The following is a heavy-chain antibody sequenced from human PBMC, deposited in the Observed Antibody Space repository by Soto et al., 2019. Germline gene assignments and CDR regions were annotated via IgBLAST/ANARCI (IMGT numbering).Heavy chain of an antibody. V-gene: IGHV4-4*02. Sequence: SSETLSLTCAVSGGSFTSNNWWTWVRQPPGQGLEWIGEIYRTGSTNYNPSLKSRVTISLDKSENQFSLKVTSLTAADTAVYYCASRDTGTSVDYWGQGTLVTVSS. CDR3: ASRDTGTSVDY. CDR1: GGSFTSNNW. J-gene: IGHJ4*02. CDR2: IYRTGST. D-gene: IGHD1-7*01.